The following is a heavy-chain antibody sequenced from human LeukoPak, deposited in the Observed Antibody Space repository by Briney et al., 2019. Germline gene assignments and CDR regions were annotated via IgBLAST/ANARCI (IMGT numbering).Heavy chain of an antibody. CDR3: ARVLSSSGWYGY. V-gene: IGHV1-2*02. D-gene: IGHD6-19*01. CDR2: INPNSGGT. J-gene: IGHJ4*02. CDR1: EYTFTGYY. Sequence: ASVRVSCTASEYTFTGYYMHWVRQAPGQGLEWMGWINPNSGGTNYAQKFQGRVTMTRDTSISTAYMELSRLKSDDTAVYYCARVLSSSGWYGYWGQGTLLTVSS.